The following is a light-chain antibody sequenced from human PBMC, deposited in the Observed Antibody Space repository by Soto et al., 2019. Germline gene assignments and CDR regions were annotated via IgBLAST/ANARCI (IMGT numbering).Light chain of an antibody. Sequence: QSVLTQPASVSGSPGQSITLSCTGTSSVVGGYNYVSWYQQHPGKAPKLIIYDVSNRPSGVSNRFSGSKSGNTASLTISGLQAEDEADYYCSSYTSSTPRVFGTGTKVTVL. CDR2: DVS. CDR3: SSYTSSTPRV. V-gene: IGLV2-14*01. J-gene: IGLJ1*01. CDR1: SSVVGGYNY.